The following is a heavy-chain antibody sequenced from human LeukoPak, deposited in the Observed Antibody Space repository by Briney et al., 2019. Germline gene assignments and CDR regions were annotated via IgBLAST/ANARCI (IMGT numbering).Heavy chain of an antibody. CDR2: ISYDGSNK. V-gene: IGHV3-30*04. CDR1: GFTFSSYA. D-gene: IGHD2-8*02. J-gene: IGHJ3*02. CDR3: ARDFSTGAPDISDAFDI. Sequence: PGGSLRLSCAASGFTFSSYAMHWVRQAPGKGLEWVAVISYDGSNKYYADSVKGRFTISRDNSKNTLYLQMNSLRAEDTAVYYCARDFSTGAPDISDAFDIWGQGTMVTVSS.